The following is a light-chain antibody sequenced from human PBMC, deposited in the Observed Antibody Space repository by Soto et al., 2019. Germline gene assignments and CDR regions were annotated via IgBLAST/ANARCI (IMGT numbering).Light chain of an antibody. V-gene: IGKV1-39*01. CDR1: QSISSY. CDR3: QQSYSTPPA. J-gene: IGKJ3*01. CDR2: AAS. Sequence: DIQMTQSPSSLSTSVGDRVTITCRASQSISSYLNWYQQKPGKAPKLLIYAASSLQSGVPSRFSGSVSGTDFTLTISSLQPEDFATYYCQQSYSTPPAFGHGTKVDIK.